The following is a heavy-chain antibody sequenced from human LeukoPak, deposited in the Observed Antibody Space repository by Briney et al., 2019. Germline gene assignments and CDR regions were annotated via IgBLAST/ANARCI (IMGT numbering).Heavy chain of an antibody. J-gene: IGHJ3*02. Sequence: SETLSLTCTVSGGSISSYYWSWLRQPAGKGLEWIGRIYMSGSTNYNSSLKSRVNMSVDTSKNLFSLNLSSVTAADTAVYYCAREAGSSWSRGLDIWGQGTVVTVSS. CDR3: AREAGSSWSRGLDI. CDR2: IYMSGST. CDR1: GGSISSYY. V-gene: IGHV4-4*07. D-gene: IGHD6-13*01.